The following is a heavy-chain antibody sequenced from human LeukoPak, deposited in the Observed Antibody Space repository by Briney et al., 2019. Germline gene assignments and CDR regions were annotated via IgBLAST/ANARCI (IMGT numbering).Heavy chain of an antibody. J-gene: IGHJ4*02. D-gene: IGHD4-11*01. CDR2: IYTSGST. V-gene: IGHV4-61*02. Sequence: SETLSLTCAVSGGSISSGSYYWSWIRQPAGKGLEWIGRIYTSGSTNYNPSLKSRVTISVDTSKNQFSLKLSSVTAADTAVYYCARDRGGDSNYVGFGYWGQGTLVTVSS. CDR3: ARDRGGDSNYVGFGY. CDR1: GGSISSGSYY.